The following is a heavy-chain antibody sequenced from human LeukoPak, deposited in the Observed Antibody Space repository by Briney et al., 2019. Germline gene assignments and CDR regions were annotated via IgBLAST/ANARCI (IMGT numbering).Heavy chain of an antibody. Sequence: GASVKVSCKASGGTFSSYAISWVRQAPGQGLEWMGRIIPIFGTANYAQKFQGRVTTTTDESTSTAYMELSSLRSEDTAVYYCASRGSGYYFDYWGQGTLVTVSS. J-gene: IGHJ4*02. CDR2: IIPIFGTA. V-gene: IGHV1-69*05. CDR1: GGTFSSYA. D-gene: IGHD3-22*01. CDR3: ASRGSGYYFDY.